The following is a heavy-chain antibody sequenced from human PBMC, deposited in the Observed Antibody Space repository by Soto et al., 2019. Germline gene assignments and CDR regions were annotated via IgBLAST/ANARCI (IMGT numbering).Heavy chain of an antibody. V-gene: IGHV4-30-4*01. CDR3: ARDGDYGGNFRFSAFDI. J-gene: IGHJ3*02. D-gene: IGHD4-17*01. CDR2: IYYSGST. CDR1: GGSISSGNYY. Sequence: QVQLQESGPGLVKPSQTLSLTCTVSGGSISSGNYYWSWIRQPPGKGLEWIGYIYYSGSTYYNSSLASRVTISVDTSKSEFSLKLSSVTVADTAVYYCARDGDYGGNFRFSAFDIWGQGTMVNVSS.